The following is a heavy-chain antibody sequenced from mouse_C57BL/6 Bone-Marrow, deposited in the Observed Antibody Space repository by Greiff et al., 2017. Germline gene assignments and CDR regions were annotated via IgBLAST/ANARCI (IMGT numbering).Heavy chain of an antibody. J-gene: IGHJ2*01. Sequence: VKLQESGPGLVQPSQCLSITCTVSGFSLTSYGVHWVRQSPGKGLEWLGGIWSGGSTDYNADVISRLSICKDTSKSQVFFKMNSLQADDTAIYYCAKVDYWGQGTTLTVSS. CDR2: IWSGGST. CDR1: GFSLTSYG. CDR3: AKVDY. V-gene: IGHV2-2*01.